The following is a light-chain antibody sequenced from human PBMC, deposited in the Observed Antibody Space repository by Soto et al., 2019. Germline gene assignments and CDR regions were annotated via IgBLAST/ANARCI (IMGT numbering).Light chain of an antibody. CDR2: DNS. Sequence: QSVLTQPPSVSGAPGQRVTISCTGSSSNIGAGYDVHWYQQLPGTAPKLLIYDNSNRPSGVPDRFSGSKSGTSASLAITGLQAEDEADYYCQSYDSSLSGSLVFGTGTKVIVL. J-gene: IGLJ1*01. V-gene: IGLV1-40*01. CDR3: QSYDSSLSGSLV. CDR1: SSNIGAGYD.